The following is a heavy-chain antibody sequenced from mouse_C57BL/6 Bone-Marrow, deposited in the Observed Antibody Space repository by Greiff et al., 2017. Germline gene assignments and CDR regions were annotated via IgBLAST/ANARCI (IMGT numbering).Heavy chain of an antibody. CDR3: ARNGMGY. V-gene: IGHV5-17*01. CDR2: ISRGSSTI. Sequence: EVKLMESGGGLVKPGGSLKLSCAASGFTFSDYGMHWVRQAPEKGLEWVAYISRGSSTIYYADTVKGRFTISSDNAKNTLFLQMTSLRAEDTAMYYCARNGMGYWGQGTSVTVSS. CDR1: GFTFSDYG. J-gene: IGHJ4*01.